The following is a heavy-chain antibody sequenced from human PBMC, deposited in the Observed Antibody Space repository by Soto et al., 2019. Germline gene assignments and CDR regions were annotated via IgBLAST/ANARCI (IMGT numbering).Heavy chain of an antibody. J-gene: IGHJ6*02. CDR2: IYPGDSDT. CDR1: GYTPTNYW. Sequence: PGESLKISCKGFGYTPTNYWIGCVRQMPGKGPEWMGIIYPGDSDTKYNPSFQGQVTISADKSITTTYLQWSSLKASDTAIYYCAASILYYGMDVWGQGTTVTVSS. V-gene: IGHV5-51*01. CDR3: AASILYYGMDV.